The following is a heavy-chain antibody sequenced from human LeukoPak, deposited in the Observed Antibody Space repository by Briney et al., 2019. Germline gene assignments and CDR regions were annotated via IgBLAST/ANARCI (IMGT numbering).Heavy chain of an antibody. CDR2: IYTGGNT. Sequence: SETLSLTCTVSGGSISNYYWSWIRQPAGKGLEWIGRIYTGGNTNYNPSLKSRVTMSIDTSKNQFSLKVTSVTAADTAVYYCARGRTATTLDYWGQGTLVTVSS. CDR3: ARGRTATTLDY. D-gene: IGHD4-17*01. CDR1: GGSISNYY. V-gene: IGHV4-4*07. J-gene: IGHJ4*02.